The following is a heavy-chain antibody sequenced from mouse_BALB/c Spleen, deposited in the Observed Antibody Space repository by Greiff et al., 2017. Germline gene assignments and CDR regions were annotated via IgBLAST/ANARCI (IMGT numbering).Heavy chain of an antibody. Sequence: EVKLMESGGGLVQPGGSRKLSCAASGFTFSSYAMSWVRQTPEKRLEWVATISSGGSYTYYPDSVKGRFTISRDNAKNTLYLQMSSLRSEDTAMYYCARPSQYYFDYWGQGTTLTVSS. V-gene: IGHV5-9-3*01. CDR1: GFTFSSYA. J-gene: IGHJ2*01. CDR3: ARPSQYYFDY. D-gene: IGHD3-1*01. CDR2: ISSGGSYT.